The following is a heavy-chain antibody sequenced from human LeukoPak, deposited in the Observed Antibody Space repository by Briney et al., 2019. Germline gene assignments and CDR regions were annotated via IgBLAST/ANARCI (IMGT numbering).Heavy chain of an antibody. Sequence: PGRSLRLSCAASGFTFSSYGMHWVRQAPGKGLEWVAVIWYDGSNKYYADSVKGRFTISRDNSKNTLYLQMNSLRAEDTAVYYCAKEVAVAGTSYYFDYWGQGILVTVSS. J-gene: IGHJ4*02. CDR3: AKEVAVAGTSYYFDY. CDR1: GFTFSSYG. CDR2: IWYDGSNK. D-gene: IGHD6-19*01. V-gene: IGHV3-33*06.